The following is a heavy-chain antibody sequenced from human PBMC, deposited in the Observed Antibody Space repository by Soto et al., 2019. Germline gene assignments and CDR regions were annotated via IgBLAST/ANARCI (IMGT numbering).Heavy chain of an antibody. J-gene: IGHJ6*02. D-gene: IGHD2-2*01. Sequence: SETLSLTCTVSGGSISNYYWSWIRQPPGKGLEWIGYIYYSGSTNYNPSLKSRVSISLGTSKNQFSLRLSSVTAADTAAYYCARLSRAVSSYGMDVWGQGTTVTVSS. V-gene: IGHV4-59*08. CDR3: ARLSRAVSSYGMDV. CDR2: IYYSGST. CDR1: GGSISNYY.